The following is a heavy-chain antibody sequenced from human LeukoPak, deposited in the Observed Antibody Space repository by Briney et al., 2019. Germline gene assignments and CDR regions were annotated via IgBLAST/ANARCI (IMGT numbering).Heavy chain of an antibody. CDR2: IYYSGST. Sequence: SETLSLTCTVSGGSISSYYWSWIRQPPGKGLEWIGYIYYSGSTNYNPSLKSRVTISVDTSKNQFSLKLSSVTAADTAVYYCARMRGRGVRGPTYDYWGQGTLVTVSS. D-gene: IGHD3-10*01. CDR1: GGSISSYY. V-gene: IGHV4-59*08. CDR3: ARMRGRGVRGPTYDY. J-gene: IGHJ4*02.